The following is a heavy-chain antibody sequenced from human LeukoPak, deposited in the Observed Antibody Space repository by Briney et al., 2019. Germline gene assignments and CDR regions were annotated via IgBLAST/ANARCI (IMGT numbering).Heavy chain of an antibody. CDR2: INHNGST. J-gene: IGHJ5*02. Sequence: SETLSLTCAVYGGSFSGYYWSWIRQPPGKGLEWMGEINHNGSTNYNPSLKTRVTISVDTSKNQFSLKLSSVTAADTAVYYCARGSRKQQLGWAFDPWGQGTLVTVSS. CDR1: GGSFSGYY. D-gene: IGHD6-13*01. V-gene: IGHV4-34*01. CDR3: ARGSRKQQLGWAFDP.